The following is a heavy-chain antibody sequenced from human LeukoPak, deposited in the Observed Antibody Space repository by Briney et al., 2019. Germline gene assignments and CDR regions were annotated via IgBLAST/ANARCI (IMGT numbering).Heavy chain of an antibody. Sequence: SETLSLTCTVSGGSISSSSYYWGWIRQPPGKGLEWIGSIYYSGSTYYNPSLKSRVTISVDTSKNQFSLKLSSVTAADTAVYYCASGGNYYDSSGYRYWGQGTLVTVS. CDR1: GGSISSSSYY. CDR3: ASGGNYYDSSGYRY. CDR2: IYYSGST. J-gene: IGHJ4*02. V-gene: IGHV4-39*01. D-gene: IGHD3-22*01.